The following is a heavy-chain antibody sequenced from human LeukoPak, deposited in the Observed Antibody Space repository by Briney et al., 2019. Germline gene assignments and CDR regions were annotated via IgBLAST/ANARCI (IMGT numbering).Heavy chain of an antibody. CDR2: ISYDGSNK. J-gene: IGHJ5*02. Sequence: GRSLRLSCAASGFTFSSYGMHWVRQAPGKGLEWVAVISYDGSNKYYADSVKGRFTISRDNSKNTLYLQMNSLRAEDTAVYYCAKAHSYYYPGGGFDPWGQGTLVTVSS. CDR3: AKAHSYYYPGGGFDP. V-gene: IGHV3-30*18. CDR1: GFTFSSYG. D-gene: IGHD3-10*01.